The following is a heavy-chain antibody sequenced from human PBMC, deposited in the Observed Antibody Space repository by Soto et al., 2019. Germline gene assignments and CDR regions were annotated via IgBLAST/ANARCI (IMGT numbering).Heavy chain of an antibody. V-gene: IGHV3-30-3*01. CDR1: GFTFSSPA. Sequence: QVQLVESGGGVVQPGRSLRLSCAASGFTFSSPAMHWVRQSPGKGLEWVAVISHDGSNKYNAYSVKGRFTISRDNSKNTLFLQMNSLRAEDTAVYYCARDEGTGRPLDYWGQGTLVTVSS. CDR2: ISHDGSNK. CDR3: ARDEGTGRPLDY. D-gene: IGHD1-1*01. J-gene: IGHJ4*02.